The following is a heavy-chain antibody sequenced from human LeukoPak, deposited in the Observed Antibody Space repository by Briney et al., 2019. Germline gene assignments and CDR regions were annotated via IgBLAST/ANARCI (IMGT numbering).Heavy chain of an antibody. CDR3: AQSSSGWYRMDV. CDR1: GFSLSTSGVG. J-gene: IGHJ6*04. CDR2: LYWDDDK. D-gene: IGHD6-19*01. Sequence: SGPTLVNPTQTLTLTCTFSGFSLSTSGVGVGWIRQPPGKALQWLALLYWDDDKRYSPSLKSRLTITEDTSKDQVVLTMTDMDPVDTATYYCAQSSSGWYRMDVWGKGITVTVSS. V-gene: IGHV2-5*02.